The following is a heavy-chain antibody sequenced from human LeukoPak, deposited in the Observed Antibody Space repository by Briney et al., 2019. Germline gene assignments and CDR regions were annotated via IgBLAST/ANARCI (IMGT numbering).Heavy chain of an antibody. D-gene: IGHD3-3*01. CDR2: IIPIFGTA. J-gene: IGHJ3*02. Sequence: SVKVSCKASGGTFSSYAISWVRQAPGQGLEWMGGIIPIFGTANYAQKFQGRVTITADESTSTAYMELSSLRSEDTAVYYCASAGSRVEWRGDAFDIWGQGTMVTVSS. CDR1: GGTFSSYA. CDR3: ASAGSRVEWRGDAFDI. V-gene: IGHV1-69*13.